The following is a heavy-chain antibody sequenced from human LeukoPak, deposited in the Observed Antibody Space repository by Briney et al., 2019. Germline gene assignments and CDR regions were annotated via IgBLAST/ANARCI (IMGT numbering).Heavy chain of an antibody. CDR1: GGTFSSYA. CDR2: MNPNSGNT. J-gene: IGHJ4*02. CDR3: ARGPCYYDSSGYYSFDY. D-gene: IGHD3-22*01. V-gene: IGHV1-8*02. Sequence: ASVKVSCKASGGTFSSYAISWVRQATGQGLEWMGWMNPNSGNTGYAQKFQGRVTMTRNTSISTAYMELNSLRSEDTAVYYCARGPCYYDSSGYYSFDYWGQGTLVTVSS.